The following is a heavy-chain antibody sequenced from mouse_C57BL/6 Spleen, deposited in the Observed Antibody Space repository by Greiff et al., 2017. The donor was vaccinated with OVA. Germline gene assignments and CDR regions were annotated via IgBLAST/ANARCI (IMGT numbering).Heavy chain of an antibody. Sequence: DVQLVESGAELVRPGASVKLSCTASGFNIKDDYMHWVKQRPEQGLEWIGWIDPENGDTEYASKFQGKATITADTSSNTAYLQLSSLTSEDTAVYYCTTGYPTDYWGQGTTLTVSS. CDR1: GFNIKDDY. CDR3: TTGYPTDY. J-gene: IGHJ2*01. D-gene: IGHD2-2*01. V-gene: IGHV14-4*01. CDR2: IDPENGDT.